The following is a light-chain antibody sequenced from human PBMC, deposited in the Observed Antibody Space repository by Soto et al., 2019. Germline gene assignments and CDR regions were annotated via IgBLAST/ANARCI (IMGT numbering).Light chain of an antibody. Sequence: EIVLTQSPGTLSLSPGERATLSCRASQTISISYLAWYQQKPGQAPRLLIYDASNRATGIPDRFSGSGSGTDFTFTISRLEPEDFAVYYCQQYRTSPRTFGQGTKVELK. CDR2: DAS. CDR3: QQYRTSPRT. J-gene: IGKJ1*01. V-gene: IGKV3-20*01. CDR1: QTISISY.